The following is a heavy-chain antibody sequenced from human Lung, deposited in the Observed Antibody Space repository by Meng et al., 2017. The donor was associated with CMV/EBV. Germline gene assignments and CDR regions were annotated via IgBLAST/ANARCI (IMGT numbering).Heavy chain of an antibody. CDR3: ARRLPYYGMDV. CDR1: GFIFSAYE. Sequence: GESLKISCAASGFIFSAYEIIWVRQAPGKGLEWVSYIHARGHIVHYADFVNGRFTISRDSAKNSVDLQMSSLRVEDTAVYYCARRLPYYGMDVWGQGTTVTVSS. CDR2: IHARGHIV. J-gene: IGHJ6*02. V-gene: IGHV3-48*03.